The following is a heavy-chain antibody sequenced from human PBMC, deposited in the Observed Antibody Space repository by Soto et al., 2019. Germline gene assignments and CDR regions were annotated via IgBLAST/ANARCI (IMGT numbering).Heavy chain of an antibody. D-gene: IGHD3-9*01. CDR3: AKEYYDILTGYWEGPGPIDC. Sequence: GGSLRLSCAASGFTFSSYAMSWVRQAPGKGLEWVSAISGSGGSTYYADSVKGRFTISRDNSKNTLYLQMNSLRAEDTAVYYCAKEYYDILTGYWEGPGPIDCWGQGTLVTASS. CDR2: ISGSGGST. J-gene: IGHJ4*02. CDR1: GFTFSSYA. V-gene: IGHV3-23*01.